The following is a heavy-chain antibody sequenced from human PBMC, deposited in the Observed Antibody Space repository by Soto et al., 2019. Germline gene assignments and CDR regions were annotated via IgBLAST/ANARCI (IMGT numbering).Heavy chain of an antibody. J-gene: IGHJ3*02. V-gene: IGHV3-30*18. Sequence: PGGSLRLSCAASGFTFSSYGMHWVRQAPGKGLEWVAVISYDGSNKYYADSVKGRFTISRDNSKNTLFLQMNSLRAEDTAVYYCAKERARWGAAAFDIWDQGTMVTVSS. D-gene: IGHD3-16*01. CDR1: GFTFSSYG. CDR2: ISYDGSNK. CDR3: AKERARWGAAAFDI.